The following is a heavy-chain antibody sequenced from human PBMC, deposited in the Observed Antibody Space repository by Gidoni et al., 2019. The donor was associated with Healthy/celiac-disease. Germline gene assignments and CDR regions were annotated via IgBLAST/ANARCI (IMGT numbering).Heavy chain of an antibody. CDR2: ISYDGSNK. D-gene: IGHD3-22*01. J-gene: IGHJ4*02. CDR3: AKDPYDSSGYYYPEYYFDY. CDR1: GFTFSSYG. Sequence: QVQLVESGGGVVQPGRSLRLSCAASGFTFSSYGMHWVRQAPGKGLEWVAVISYDGSNKYYADSVKGRFTISRDNSKNTLYLQMNSLRAEDTAVYYCAKDPYDSSGYYYPEYYFDYWGQGTLVTVSS. V-gene: IGHV3-30*18.